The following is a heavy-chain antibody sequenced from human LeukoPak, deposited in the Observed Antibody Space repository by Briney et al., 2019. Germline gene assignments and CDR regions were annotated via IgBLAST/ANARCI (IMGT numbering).Heavy chain of an antibody. D-gene: IGHD3-22*01. CDR3: ARAGHNSNSGGYDF. V-gene: IGHV1-2*02. CDR2: IDPDTGDT. J-gene: IGHJ4*02. Sequence: GASVKVSCKPSGYTFIDHYLHWVRQAPGRGHESLRWIDPDTGDTNYPQKFQGRATMTRDTSISTAYMELNRLRSDDTAVYYCARAGHNSNSGGYDFWGLGTLVTVSS. CDR1: GYTFIDHY.